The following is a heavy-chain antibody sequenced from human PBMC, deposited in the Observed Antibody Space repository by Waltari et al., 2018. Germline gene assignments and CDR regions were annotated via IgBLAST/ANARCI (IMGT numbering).Heavy chain of an antibody. CDR3: AIWPTYYYDSSGYPDAFDI. V-gene: IGHV1-24*01. CDR2: FDPEDGET. CDR1: GYTLTALS. D-gene: IGHD3-22*01. Sequence: QVQLVQSGAEVKKPGASVKVSCKVSGYTLTALSMHWVRQAPATGLEWMGGFDPEDGETIYAQKFQGRVTMTEDTSTDTAYMELSSLRSEDTAVYYCAIWPTYYYDSSGYPDAFDIWGQGTMVTVSS. J-gene: IGHJ3*02.